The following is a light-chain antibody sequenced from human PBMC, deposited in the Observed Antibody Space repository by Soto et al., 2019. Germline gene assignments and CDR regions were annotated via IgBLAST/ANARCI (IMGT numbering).Light chain of an antibody. CDR3: HQYNSYGT. CDR1: QSISSW. Sequence: DIQMTQSPSTLSASVGDRVTITCRASQSISSWLAWYQQKPGKAPKLLIYDASGLESGGPSRFSGSGSGTEFTLTISSLQPDDFATYHCHQYNSYGTFGQGTKVEIK. CDR2: DAS. V-gene: IGKV1-5*01. J-gene: IGKJ1*01.